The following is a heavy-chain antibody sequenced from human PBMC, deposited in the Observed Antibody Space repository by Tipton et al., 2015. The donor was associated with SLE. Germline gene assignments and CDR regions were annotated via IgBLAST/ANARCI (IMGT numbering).Heavy chain of an antibody. CDR1: GFTFSNYG. CDR2: ISSSGSTT. V-gene: IGHV3-48*04. D-gene: IGHD1-26*01. CDR3: ARGEATYYY. Sequence: SLRLSCAASGFTFSNYGMYWVRQAPGKGLEWVSHISSSGSTTNYADSVKGRFTISRDNAKNSLYLQMNSLRAEDTAVYYCARGEATYYYWGQGTLVTV. J-gene: IGHJ4*02.